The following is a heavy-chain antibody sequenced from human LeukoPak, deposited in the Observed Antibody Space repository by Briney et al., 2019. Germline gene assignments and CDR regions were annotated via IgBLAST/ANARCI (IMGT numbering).Heavy chain of an antibody. V-gene: IGHV4-39*07. Sequence: PSETLSLTCNVSGGSISSSSYYWGWIRQPPGKGLEWIGSIYYSGSTSYNPSLKSRVTISLDKSKNQFSLKLSSVTAADTAVYYCAREPTYYYASRTYYCDHWGQGTLVTVSS. J-gene: IGHJ4*02. CDR3: AREPTYYYASRTYYCDH. CDR1: GGSISSSSYY. CDR2: IYYSGST. D-gene: IGHD3-10*01.